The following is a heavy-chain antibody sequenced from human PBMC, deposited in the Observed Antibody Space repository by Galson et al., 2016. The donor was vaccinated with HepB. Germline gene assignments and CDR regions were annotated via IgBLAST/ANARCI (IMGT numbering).Heavy chain of an antibody. J-gene: IGHJ4*02. CDR3: ARSVTGRGY. CDR1: GYSFTSFD. D-gene: IGHD3-3*01. Sequence: SCKASGYSFTSFDINWVRQAPGQGLEWMGWMNPNTGNTDYAPKFEGRVTLTRDTSISTAYMEVSSLRYEDTAVYYCARSVTGRGYWGQGSLVTVSS. CDR2: MNPNTGNT. V-gene: IGHV1-8*01.